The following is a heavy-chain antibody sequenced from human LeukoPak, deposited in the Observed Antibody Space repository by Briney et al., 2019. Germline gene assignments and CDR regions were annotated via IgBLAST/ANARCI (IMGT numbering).Heavy chain of an antibody. CDR2: ISGSGGST. V-gene: IGHV3-23*01. CDR1: GFTFSSYA. CDR3: AKELAAMVTGIFDY. J-gene: IGHJ4*02. D-gene: IGHD5-18*01. Sequence: GGSLRLSCAASGFTFSSYAMRWVRQAPGKGLESVSAISGSGGSTYYADSVKGRFTISRDNSKNTLYLQMNSLRAEDTAVYYCAKELAAMVTGIFDYWGQGTLVTVSS.